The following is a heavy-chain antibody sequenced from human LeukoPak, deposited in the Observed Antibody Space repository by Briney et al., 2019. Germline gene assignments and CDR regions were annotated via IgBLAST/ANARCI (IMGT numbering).Heavy chain of an antibody. CDR3: ARDGGPPGDPVNAYSSSWYVVDY. D-gene: IGHD6-13*01. CDR2: ISSSGSTI. V-gene: IGHV3-11*01. CDR1: GFTFSDYY. Sequence: PGGSLRLSCAASGFTFSDYYMSWIRQAPGRGLEWVSYISSSGSTIYYADSVKGRFTITRDNAKNSLYLQMNSLRAEDTAVYYCARDGGPPGDPVNAYSSSWYVVDYWGQGTLVTVSS. J-gene: IGHJ4*02.